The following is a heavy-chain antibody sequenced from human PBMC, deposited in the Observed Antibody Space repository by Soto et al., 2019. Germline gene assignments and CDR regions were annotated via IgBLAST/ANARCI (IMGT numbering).Heavy chain of an antibody. CDR1: GYTFTSYG. J-gene: IGHJ5*02. V-gene: IGHV1-18*01. D-gene: IGHD4-17*01. CDR2: INGYNGHT. CDR3: ARYFVNDYGAPGWLDP. Sequence: QVHLVQSGPEVKMPGASLKVSCKASGYTFTSYGITWVRQAPGQGLEWMGWINGYNGHTKYAQKLQGRVTMTTDTSTSTAFMELSSLRSDDTAVYYCARYFVNDYGAPGWLDPWGQGTLVTVSS.